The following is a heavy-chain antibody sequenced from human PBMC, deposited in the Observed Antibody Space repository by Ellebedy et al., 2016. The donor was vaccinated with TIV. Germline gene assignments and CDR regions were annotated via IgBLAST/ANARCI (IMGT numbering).Heavy chain of an antibody. D-gene: IGHD6-13*01. Sequence: GGSLRLSCKGSGYIFTSYWIAWVRQMPGKGLEWMGVIYPGDFDTRYSPSFQGQVTISADKSISTAYLQWSSLKASDTAMYYCARYSVTAAELAPYYFDYWGQGTLVTVSS. V-gene: IGHV5-51*01. CDR1: GYIFTSYW. J-gene: IGHJ4*02. CDR3: ARYSVTAAELAPYYFDY. CDR2: IYPGDFDT.